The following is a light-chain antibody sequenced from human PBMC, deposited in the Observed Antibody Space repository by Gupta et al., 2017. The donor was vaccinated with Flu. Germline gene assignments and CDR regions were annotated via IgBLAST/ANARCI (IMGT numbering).Light chain of an antibody. CDR1: QSVFDY. Sequence: ATLSSSAADRAVVSISARQSVFDYLAWCQHKPFQAPRLLIYDAATRATGVPARFSGSGYGTELTLSISSLEPEDFVVYYCQRRSSWPPLTFGGGTKVEI. CDR3: QRRSSWPPLT. V-gene: IGKV3-11*01. J-gene: IGKJ4*01. CDR2: DAA.